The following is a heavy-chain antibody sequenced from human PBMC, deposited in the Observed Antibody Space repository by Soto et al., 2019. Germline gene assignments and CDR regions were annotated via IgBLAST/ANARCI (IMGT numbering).Heavy chain of an antibody. CDR3: TRRPAAFDI. V-gene: IGHV3-23*01. CDR1: THRFIDHT. J-gene: IGHJ3*02. CDR2: INNSGHYT. Sequence: QPCGSLRLASATCTHRFIDHTVSLVLQAPGKGLEWVSDINNSGHYTYYADSVKGRFTSSRDNSKNTLFLQMNNLRVEDTAMDCRTRRPAAFDIWGQAPMLTV.